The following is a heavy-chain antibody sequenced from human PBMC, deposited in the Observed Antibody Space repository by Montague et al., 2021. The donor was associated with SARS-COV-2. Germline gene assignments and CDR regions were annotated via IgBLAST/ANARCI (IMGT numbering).Heavy chain of an antibody. Sequence: SETLSLTCTVSGGSISSYYWSWIRQPPGKGLEWIGYIYYSGSTNYNPSLKSRVTISVDTSESQFSLKLSSVTAADTAVYSCARVVGDYDFWSGQYYYYYYMDVWGKGTTVTVSS. V-gene: IGHV4-59*01. CDR3: ARVVGDYDFWSGQYYYYYYMDV. CDR2: IYYSGST. D-gene: IGHD3-3*01. CDR1: GGSISSYY. J-gene: IGHJ6*03.